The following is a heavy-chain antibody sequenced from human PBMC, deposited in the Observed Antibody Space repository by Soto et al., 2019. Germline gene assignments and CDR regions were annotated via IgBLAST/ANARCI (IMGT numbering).Heavy chain of an antibody. CDR2: ISGTGIST. V-gene: IGHV3-23*01. CDR3: AKPPVITASYYYQGMDV. J-gene: IGHJ6*01. Sequence: EVQLLESGGGLVQPGGSLRLSCAASGFTFTTYPLSWVRQAPGKGLEWVSGISGTGISTYYADSVKGRFTISRDNSKNMVFLQMNSLRAEDTAIYYCAKPPVITASYYYQGMDVW. CDR1: GFTFTTYP.